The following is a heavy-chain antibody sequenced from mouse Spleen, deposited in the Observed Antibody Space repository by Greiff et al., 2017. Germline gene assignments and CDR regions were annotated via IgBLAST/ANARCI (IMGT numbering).Heavy chain of an antibody. D-gene: IGHD2-1*01. Sequence: VQLQQPGAELVKPGASVKLSCKASGYTFTSYWMHWVKQRPGQGLEWIGMIHPNSGSTNYNEKFKSKATLTVDKSSSTAYMQLSSLTSEDSAVYYCARVYGNYGWYFDVWGAGTTVTVSS. CDR1: GYTFTSYW. V-gene: IGHV1-64*01. CDR2: IHPNSGST. J-gene: IGHJ1*01. CDR3: ARVYGNYGWYFDV.